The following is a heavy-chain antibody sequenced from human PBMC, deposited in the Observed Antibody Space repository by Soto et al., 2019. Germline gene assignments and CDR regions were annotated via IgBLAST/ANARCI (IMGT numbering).Heavy chain of an antibody. V-gene: IGHV3-30*18. CDR1: GFTFSSYG. Sequence: GGSLRLSCAASGFTFSSYGMHWVRQAPGKGLEWVAVISYDGRNKYYADSVKGRFTISRDNSKNTLYLQMNSLRAEDTAVYYCAKDQAGRLYPPEGFDYWGQGTLVTVSS. D-gene: IGHD2-2*02. CDR2: ISYDGRNK. CDR3: AKDQAGRLYPPEGFDY. J-gene: IGHJ4*02.